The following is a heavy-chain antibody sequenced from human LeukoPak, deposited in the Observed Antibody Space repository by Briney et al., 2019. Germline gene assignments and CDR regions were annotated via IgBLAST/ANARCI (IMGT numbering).Heavy chain of an antibody. Sequence: ASVKVSCKASGYTFTSYGISWVRQAPGQGLEWMGWISAYNGNTNYAQKLQGRVTMTTDTSTSTAYMELRSLRSDDTAVYYCARGLDYGSGSYRIIINRDYWGQGTLVTVSS. CDR2: ISAYNGNT. CDR3: ARGLDYGSGSYRIIINRDY. CDR1: GYTFTSYG. J-gene: IGHJ4*02. D-gene: IGHD3-10*01. V-gene: IGHV1-18*01.